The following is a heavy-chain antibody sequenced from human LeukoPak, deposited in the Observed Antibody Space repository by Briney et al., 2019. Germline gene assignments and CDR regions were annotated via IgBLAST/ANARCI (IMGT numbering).Heavy chain of an antibody. Sequence: GSAVKVSCKASGGTFSRYAISWVRPAPGQGLEWVGGIIPIFGTANYAQKFQGRVTITADKSTSTAYMELSSLRPEDTGVYYWAREGGGILTGYYPGWGQGTLVTVSS. CDR3: AREGGGILTGYYPG. J-gene: IGHJ4*02. V-gene: IGHV1-69*06. D-gene: IGHD3-9*01. CDR1: GGTFSRYA. CDR2: IIPIFGTA.